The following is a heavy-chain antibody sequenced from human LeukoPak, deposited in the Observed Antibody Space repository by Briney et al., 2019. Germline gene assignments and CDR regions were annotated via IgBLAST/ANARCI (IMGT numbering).Heavy chain of an antibody. V-gene: IGHV4-59*01. J-gene: IGHJ6*02. CDR1: GGSISYYY. D-gene: IGHD4-17*01. CDR3: AREDPQTTVPEGMDV. CDR2: IYYSGTT. Sequence: PSETLSLTCTVSGGSISYYYWSWIRQSPGKGLEWIGYIYYSGTTNYNPSLKSRVTISVDTSKNQFSLQLRSVTAADAAVYYCAREDPQTTVPEGMDVWGQGTTVTVSS.